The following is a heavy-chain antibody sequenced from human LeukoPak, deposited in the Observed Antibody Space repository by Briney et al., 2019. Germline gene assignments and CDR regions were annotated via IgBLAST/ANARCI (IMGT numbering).Heavy chain of an antibody. V-gene: IGHV3-7*01. J-gene: IGHJ3*02. D-gene: IGHD5-24*01. CDR1: GFTFSSYW. Sequence: GGSLRLSCAASGFTFSSYWMSWVRQAPGKGLEGGANVKQDGSEKYYVDSVKGRFTISRDNAKNSLYLQMNSLRAEDTAVYYGARDLEMATIGYAFDIWGQGTMVTVSS. CDR3: ARDLEMATIGYAFDI. CDR2: VKQDGSEK.